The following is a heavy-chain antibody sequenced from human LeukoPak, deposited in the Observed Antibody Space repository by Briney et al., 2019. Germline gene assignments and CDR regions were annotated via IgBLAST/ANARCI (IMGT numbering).Heavy chain of an antibody. CDR2: TSSDLNVK. Sequence: GGSLRLSCAASGFTFSSYAMSWVRQAPGKGLEWVAVTSSDLNVKLYADSVKGRFTISRDNSRSTLYLQMNSLRAEDTAVYYCAREGYSYGYFNSLAEYYFDYWGQGTLVTVSS. V-gene: IGHV3-30*03. J-gene: IGHJ4*02. CDR3: AREGYSYGYFNSLAEYYFDY. CDR1: GFTFSSYA. D-gene: IGHD5-18*01.